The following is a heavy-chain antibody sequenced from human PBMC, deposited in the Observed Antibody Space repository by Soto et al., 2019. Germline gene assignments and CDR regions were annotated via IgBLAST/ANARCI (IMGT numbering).Heavy chain of an antibody. D-gene: IGHD5-18*01. CDR1: GVTFSGSE. J-gene: IGHJ4*02. Sequence: LRRSFGASGVTFSGSEMNWVRQAPGKGLEGISYITSSGSTIYYADSVKGRFTISRDNAKNSLYLQMNSLRAEDMAVYYCASSTVMGNWGQGTLVTVPS. CDR2: ITSSGSTI. V-gene: IGHV3-48*03. CDR3: ASSTVMGN.